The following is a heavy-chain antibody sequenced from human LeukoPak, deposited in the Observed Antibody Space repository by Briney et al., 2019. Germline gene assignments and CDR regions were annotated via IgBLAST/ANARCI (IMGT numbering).Heavy chain of an antibody. CDR2: IYYSGST. J-gene: IGHJ5*02. Sequence: SETLSLTCTVSGGSISSSSYYWGWLRQPSGKGLEWIGSIYYSGSTYYNPSLKSRFTISVDTSKNQFSLKLSSVTAADTAVYYCARLSGGTDYDFWSGYYPKNNWFDPWGQGTLVTVSS. V-gene: IGHV4-39*01. CDR1: GGSISSSSYY. D-gene: IGHD3-3*01. CDR3: ARLSGGTDYDFWSGYYPKNNWFDP.